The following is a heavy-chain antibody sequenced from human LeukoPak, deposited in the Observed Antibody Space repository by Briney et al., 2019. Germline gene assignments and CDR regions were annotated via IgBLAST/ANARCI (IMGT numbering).Heavy chain of an antibody. J-gene: IGHJ4*02. CDR1: GGSISSSY. V-gene: IGHV4-59*01. CDR2: IYYSGNT. CDR3: ARASRGHDY. D-gene: IGHD3-10*01. Sequence: SETLSLTCTVSGGSISSSYWSWIRQPPGKGVGWVGYIYYSGNTNYNPSLKSRVTISVDTSKTQFSLKLTSVTAADTVVYYCARASRGHDYWGQGTLVTVSS.